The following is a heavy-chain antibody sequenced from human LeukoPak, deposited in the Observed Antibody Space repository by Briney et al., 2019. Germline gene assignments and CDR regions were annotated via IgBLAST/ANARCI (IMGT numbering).Heavy chain of an antibody. CDR2: MKPNSGNT. CDR1: GYTFTSYD. J-gene: IGHJ6*02. V-gene: IGHV1-8*01. CDR3: ARWGLLEPYYYYYGMDV. D-gene: IGHD1-1*01. Sequence: ASVKVSCKASGYTFTSYDINWVRQATGQGLEWMGWMKPNSGNTGYAQKFQGRVTMTRNTSISTAYMELSSLRSEDTAVYYCARWGLLEPYYYYYGMDVWGQGTTVTVSS.